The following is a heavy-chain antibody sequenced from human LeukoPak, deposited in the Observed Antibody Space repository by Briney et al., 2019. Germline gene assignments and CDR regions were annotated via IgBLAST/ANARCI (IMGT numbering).Heavy chain of an antibody. Sequence: SETLSLTCTVSGGSISSYYWSWIRQPAGKGLEWIGRIFTSGNTKYNPSLKSRVTMSLDTSTNQFSLKLSSVTAADTAVYYCARGSSTDFDYWGQGTLVTVSS. V-gene: IGHV4-4*07. J-gene: IGHJ4*02. CDR2: IFTSGNT. D-gene: IGHD5/OR15-5a*01. CDR3: ARGSSTDFDY. CDR1: GGSISSYY.